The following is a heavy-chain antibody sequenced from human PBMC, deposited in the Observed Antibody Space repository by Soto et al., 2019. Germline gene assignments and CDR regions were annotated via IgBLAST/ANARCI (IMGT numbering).Heavy chain of an antibody. CDR2: TSYDESKK. Sequence: QVQLVESGGGVVQPGTSLRLSCAASGFTFSAYGMHWVRQAPGKGLEWVAATSYDESKKYYGDSVKGRFTISRDNSKNTLYLKMNSMRVEDTAIYYCATTGRDHGHSPNDYWGQGTLVTVSS. J-gene: IGHJ4*02. V-gene: IGHV3-30*03. CDR1: GFTFSAYG. D-gene: IGHD4-17*01. CDR3: ATTGRDHGHSPNDY.